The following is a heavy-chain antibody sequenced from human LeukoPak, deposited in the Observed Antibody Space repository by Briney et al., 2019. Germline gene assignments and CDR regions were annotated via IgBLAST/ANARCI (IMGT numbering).Heavy chain of an antibody. CDR1: GGSISSSSYY. CDR2: IYYGGST. Sequence: SETLSLTCTVSGGSISSSSYYWGWIRQPPGKGLEWIGSIYYGGSTYYNPSLKSRVTISVDTSKNQFSLKLSSVTAADTAVYYCARLQVRGFHYFDYWGQGTLVTVSS. CDR3: ARLQVRGFHYFDY. V-gene: IGHV4-39*01. J-gene: IGHJ4*02. D-gene: IGHD3-10*01.